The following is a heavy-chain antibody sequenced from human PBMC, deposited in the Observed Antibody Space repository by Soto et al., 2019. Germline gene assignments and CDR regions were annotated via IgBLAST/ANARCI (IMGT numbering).Heavy chain of an antibody. CDR3: ARDSIAAAGTDY. V-gene: IGHV1-69*13. Sequence: ASVKVSCKASGCTFSSYTIAWVRQAPGQGLEWMGEIIPLFGTTNYVEKFQGRLTITADASTSTAYMELSSLRSEDTAMYYCARDSIAAAGTDYWGQGTLVTVS. D-gene: IGHD6-13*01. J-gene: IGHJ4*02. CDR2: IIPLFGTT. CDR1: GCTFSSYT.